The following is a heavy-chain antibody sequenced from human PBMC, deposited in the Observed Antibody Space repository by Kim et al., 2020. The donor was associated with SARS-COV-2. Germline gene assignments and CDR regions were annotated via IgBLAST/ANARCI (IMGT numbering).Heavy chain of an antibody. CDR3: AKDMGSINWGTNWYVDL. J-gene: IGHJ2*01. CDR1: GFSFNDHT. Sequence: GGSLRLSCAASGFSFNDHTMHWVRQVPGQGLEGVSGISWNSDNIGYADSVKGRFNISRDNAKNSLSLQMISLTVEDTPLYYCAKDMGSINWGTNWYVDLWGRGALVTVSS. V-gene: IGHV3-9*01. D-gene: IGHD7-27*01. CDR2: ISWNSDNI.